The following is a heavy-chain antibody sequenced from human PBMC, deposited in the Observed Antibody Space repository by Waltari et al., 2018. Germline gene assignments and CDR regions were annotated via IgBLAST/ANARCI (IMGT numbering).Heavy chain of an antibody. D-gene: IGHD5-12*01. CDR1: GFTVSSNY. CDR3: ARVGDGYDPYYFDY. J-gene: IGHJ4*02. V-gene: IGHV3-53*01. CDR2: IYSGGST. Sequence: EVQLVESGGGLIQPGGSLRLSCAASGFTVSSNYMSWVRQAPGKGLEWFAGIYSGGSTYYADSVKGRFTISRDNSKNTLYLQMNSLRAEDTAVYYCARVGDGYDPYYFDYWGQGTLVTVSS.